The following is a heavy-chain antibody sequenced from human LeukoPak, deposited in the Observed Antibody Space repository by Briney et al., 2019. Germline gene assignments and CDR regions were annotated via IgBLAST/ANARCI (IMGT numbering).Heavy chain of an antibody. CDR3: ARQGLQYEAFDI. CDR2: LYSGGNT. J-gene: IGHJ3*02. Sequence: GSLRLSCAASGFTVSSNYMSWVRQAPGKGLEWVSVLYSGGNTYYADSVKGRFTISRDNSKNTLYFQMNSLRAEDTAVYYCARQGLQYEAFDIWAKGQWSPSLQ. V-gene: IGHV3-53*01. CDR1: GFTVSSNY. D-gene: IGHD5-24*01.